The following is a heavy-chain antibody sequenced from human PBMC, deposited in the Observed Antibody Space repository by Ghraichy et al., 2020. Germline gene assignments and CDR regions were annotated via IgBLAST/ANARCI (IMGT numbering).Heavy chain of an antibody. CDR1: GGSISSSSYY. CDR3: AREPGYSSSWEGF. J-gene: IGHJ4*02. Sequence: SETLSLTCTVSGGSISSSSYYWGWIRQPPGKGLEWIGSIYYSGSTYYNPSLKSRVTISVDTSKNQFSLKLSSVTAADTAVYYCAREPGYSSSWEGFWGQGTLLTVSS. V-gene: IGHV4-39*07. CDR2: IYYSGST. D-gene: IGHD6-13*01.